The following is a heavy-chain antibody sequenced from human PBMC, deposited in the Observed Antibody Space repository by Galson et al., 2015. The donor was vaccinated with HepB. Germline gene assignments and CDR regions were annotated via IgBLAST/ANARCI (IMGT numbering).Heavy chain of an antibody. CDR3: ARPYYYDSSGYLDAFDI. D-gene: IGHD3-22*01. V-gene: IGHV1-18*01. J-gene: IGHJ3*02. Sequence: SVKVSCKASGYTFSSYSITWVRQAPGQGLEWMGRISAYNGYTNYAQKFQGRVTMTTDASTSTAYMELRSLRSDDTAVYYCARPYYYDSSGYLDAFDIWGQGTMVTVSS. CDR1: GYTFSSYS. CDR2: ISAYNGYT.